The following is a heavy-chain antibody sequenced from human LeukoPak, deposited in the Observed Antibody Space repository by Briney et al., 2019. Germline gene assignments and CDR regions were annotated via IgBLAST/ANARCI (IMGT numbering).Heavy chain of an antibody. CDR1: GFTFSSYA. CDR3: AKVEWPDAFSI. Sequence: PGGSLRLSCAASGFTFSSYAMTWVRQAPGKGLEWVSLSSSGGSTYYADSVEGRFTTSRDNSKNTLYLQMNSLRAEDTAVYYCAKVEWPDAFSIWGQGTMVTVSS. D-gene: IGHD3-3*01. J-gene: IGHJ3*02. CDR2: SSSGGST. V-gene: IGHV3-23*01.